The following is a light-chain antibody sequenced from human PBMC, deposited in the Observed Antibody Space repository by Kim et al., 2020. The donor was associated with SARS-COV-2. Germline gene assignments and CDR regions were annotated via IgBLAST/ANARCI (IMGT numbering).Light chain of an antibody. CDR1: QSISSNY. CDR2: IAF. J-gene: IGKJ1*01. V-gene: IGKV3-20*01. CDR3: QQYHNSPWT. Sequence: EIVSTQSPRTLSLSPGGRATLTCRASQSISSNYLAWYQQKPGQAPRLLIYIAFSRAPGIPDRFSGSGSGTDFTLTIIRLEPEDFEVYSGQQYHNSPWTSGQGTKVDIK.